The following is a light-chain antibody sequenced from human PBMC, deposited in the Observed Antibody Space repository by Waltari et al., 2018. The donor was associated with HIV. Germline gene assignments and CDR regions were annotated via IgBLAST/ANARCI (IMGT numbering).Light chain of an antibody. J-gene: IGLJ3*02. CDR1: SSDVGAYTL. Sequence: TGTSSDVGAYTLVSWYQQHPGEVPKLLIYEVTKRPSGVSTRFSGSKSGNTASLTISGLQAEDEADYFCCSYAGSGLVFGGGTKLTVL. CDR2: EVT. V-gene: IGLV2-23*02. CDR3: CSYAGSGLV.